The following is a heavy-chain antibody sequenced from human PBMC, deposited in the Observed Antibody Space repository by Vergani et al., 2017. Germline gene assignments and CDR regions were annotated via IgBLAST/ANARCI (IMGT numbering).Heavy chain of an antibody. J-gene: IGHJ3*02. CDR1: GFTFGYYA. V-gene: IGHV3-49*03. Sequence: EVQLVVSGGGLVQPGRSLRLSCTASGFTFGYYAMDWFRQAPGQGLEWVGGIRSKAYGQATIYAASVKGRFTISRDDSKSIAYLQMNNLQTEDTAMYYCVRDQVTMLRGSDALDIWGQGTMVTVSS. CDR3: VRDQVTMLRGSDALDI. CDR2: IRSKAYGQAT. D-gene: IGHD3-10*01.